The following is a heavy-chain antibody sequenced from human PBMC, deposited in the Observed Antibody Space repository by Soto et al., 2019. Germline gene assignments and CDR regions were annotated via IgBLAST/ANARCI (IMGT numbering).Heavy chain of an antibody. D-gene: IGHD3-9*01. CDR3: ASTPYDILTGYYSYYFDY. Sequence: SETLSLTCTVSGGSISSSSYYWGWIRQPPGKGLEWIGSTYYSGSTCYNPSLKSRVTISVDTSKNQFSLKLSSVTAADTAVYYCASTPYDILTGYYSYYFDYWGQGTPVTVSS. CDR2: TYYSGST. CDR1: GGSISSSSYY. V-gene: IGHV4-39*01. J-gene: IGHJ4*02.